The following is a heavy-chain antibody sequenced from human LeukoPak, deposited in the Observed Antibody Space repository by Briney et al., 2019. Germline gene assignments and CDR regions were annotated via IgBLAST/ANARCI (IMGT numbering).Heavy chain of an antibody. CDR3: AKDQGGKNYFDY. CDR2: IWHDGSKK. D-gene: IGHD3-16*01. V-gene: IGHV3-33*06. Sequence: GGSLRLSCAASGFTFSNYGMHWVRQAPGKGPEWVAVIWHDGSKKYYADSVKGRFTISRDNSKNTLYLQMNSLRAEDTAVYYCAKDQGGKNYFDYWGQGTLVTVSS. J-gene: IGHJ4*02. CDR1: GFTFSNYG.